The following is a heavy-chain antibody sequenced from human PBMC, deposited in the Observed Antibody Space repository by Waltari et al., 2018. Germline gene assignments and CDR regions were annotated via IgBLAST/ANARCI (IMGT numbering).Heavy chain of an antibody. V-gene: IGHV3-7*03. D-gene: IGHD3-9*01. CDR1: GLDISPYW. Sequence: EVQLVESGGGLVQPGESLKLSCVVSGLDISPYWMSWVRQAPGKGPEWVANMLQYGSEQYYGDSVKGRFTISRDNAKNSLSLHMNSLRVEDTAVYYCATVRYLEDWGQGTLVTVS. CDR2: MLQYGSEQ. J-gene: IGHJ4*02. CDR3: ATVRYLED.